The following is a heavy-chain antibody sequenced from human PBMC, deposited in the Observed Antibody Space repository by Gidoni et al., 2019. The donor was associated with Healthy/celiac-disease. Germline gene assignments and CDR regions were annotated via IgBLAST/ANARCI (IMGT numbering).Heavy chain of an antibody. D-gene: IGHD1-26*01. CDR2: ISSSGSTI. CDR1: GFTISSYE. V-gene: IGHV3-48*03. J-gene: IGHJ4*02. CDR3: AREGGSYRDFDY. Sequence: EVQLVESGGGVVEHGGSLRLAGAASGFTISSYEMNWVRQAPGKGLEWVSYISSSGSTIYYADSVKGRFTISRDNAKNSLYLQMNSLRAEDTAVYYCAREGGSYRDFDYWGQGTLVTVSS.